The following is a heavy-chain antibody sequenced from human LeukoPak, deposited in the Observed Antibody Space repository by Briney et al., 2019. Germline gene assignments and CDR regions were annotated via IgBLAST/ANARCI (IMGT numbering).Heavy chain of an antibody. J-gene: IGHJ6*02. CDR1: GFTFSSYS. D-gene: IGHD2-15*01. CDR3: ARVFKEIVVVYTGTAYYYGMDV. Sequence: GGSLRLSCAASGFTFSSYSMNWVRQAPGKGLEWVSYISSSSSTIYYADSVKGRFTISRDNAKNSLYLQMNSLRAEDTAVYYCARVFKEIVVVYTGTAYYYGMDVWGQGTTVTVSS. V-gene: IGHV3-48*01. CDR2: ISSSSSTI.